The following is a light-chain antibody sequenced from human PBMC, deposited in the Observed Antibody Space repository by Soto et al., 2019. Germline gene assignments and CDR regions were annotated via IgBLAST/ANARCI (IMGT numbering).Light chain of an antibody. CDR3: AAWDDSLSGPV. CDR2: RNN. V-gene: IGLV1-47*01. Sequence: QAVVTQPPSASGTPGQRVTISCSGSSSNIGSNYVYWYQQLPGTAPRLLIYRNNRRPSGVPDRFSGSKSGTSASLAISGLRSEDEADYYCAAWDDSLSGPVFGGGTKVTVL. CDR1: SSNIGSNY. J-gene: IGLJ2*01.